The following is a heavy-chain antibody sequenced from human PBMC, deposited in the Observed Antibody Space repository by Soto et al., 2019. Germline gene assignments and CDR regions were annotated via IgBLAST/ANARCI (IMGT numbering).Heavy chain of an antibody. CDR2: IYHSGST. V-gene: IGHV4-38-2*02. J-gene: IGHJ6*02. Sequence: SETLSLTCAVSCYSISSGYYWGWIRQPPGKGLEWIGSIYHSGSTYYNPSLKSRVTISVDTSKNQFSLKLSSVTAADTAVYYCARDYGGNYYYYYGMDVWGQGTTVTVSS. CDR3: ARDYGGNYYYYYGMDV. CDR1: CYSISSGYY. D-gene: IGHD4-17*01.